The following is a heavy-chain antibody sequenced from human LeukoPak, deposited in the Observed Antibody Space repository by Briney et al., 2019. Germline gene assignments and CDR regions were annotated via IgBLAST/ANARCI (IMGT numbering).Heavy chain of an antibody. J-gene: IGHJ3*02. V-gene: IGHV1-69*05. CDR1: GGTFSSYA. CDR3: ARAPEYYDGFGSYYAFDI. Sequence: WASVNLSCKASGGTFSSYAISWVRQAPGQGLEWMGGTIPIFGTANYAQKFQGRVTITTDESTSTAYMELSSLRSEDTAVYYCARAPEYYDGFGSYYAFDIWGQGTMVTVSS. CDR2: TIPIFGTA. D-gene: IGHD3-10*01.